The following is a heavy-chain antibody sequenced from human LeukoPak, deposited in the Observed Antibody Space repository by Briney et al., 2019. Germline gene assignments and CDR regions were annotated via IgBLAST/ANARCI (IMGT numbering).Heavy chain of an antibody. Sequence: ASVKVSCKASGYTFTSYGISWVRQAPGQGLEWMGWISAYNGNTNYAQKLQGRVTMTTDTSTSTAYMELRSLRSDDTAVYYCASLYGSGKRWVDPWAREPWSPSPQ. D-gene: IGHD3-10*01. CDR3: ASLYGSGKRWVDP. CDR1: GYTFTSYG. V-gene: IGHV1-18*01. CDR2: ISAYNGNT. J-gene: IGHJ5*02.